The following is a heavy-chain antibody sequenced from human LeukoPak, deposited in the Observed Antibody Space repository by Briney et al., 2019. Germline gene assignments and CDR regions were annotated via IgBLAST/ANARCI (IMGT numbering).Heavy chain of an antibody. V-gene: IGHV3-21*01. Sequence: GGSLRLSCAASGFTFSSYSMNWVRQAPGKGLEWVSSISISGTYVYYADSVKGRFTISRDNSKNTLYLQMNSLRAEDTAVYYCARKQGLDYWGQGTLVTVSS. D-gene: IGHD6-19*01. CDR3: ARKQGLDY. CDR1: GFTFSSYS. J-gene: IGHJ4*02. CDR2: ISISGTYV.